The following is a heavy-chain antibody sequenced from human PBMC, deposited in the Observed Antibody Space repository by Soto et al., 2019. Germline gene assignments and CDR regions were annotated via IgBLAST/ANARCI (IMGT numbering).Heavy chain of an antibody. CDR2: IIGDGLYT. D-gene: IGHD3-10*01. J-gene: IGHJ5*02. CDR1: GFTFSNYW. Sequence: EVQLVESGGGLVQPGGSLILSCAASGFTFSNYWMVWVRQAPRKGLVWVSRIIGDGLYTTYADSVKGRFTISRDNAKNTVYLRMHSLRVEDTAVYYCARVILGSGTANDPWGQGTLVTVSS. CDR3: ARVILGSGTANDP. V-gene: IGHV3-74*03.